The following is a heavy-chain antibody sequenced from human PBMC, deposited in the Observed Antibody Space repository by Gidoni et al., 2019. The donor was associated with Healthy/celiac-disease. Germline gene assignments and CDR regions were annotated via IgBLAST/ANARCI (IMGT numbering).Heavy chain of an antibody. J-gene: IGHJ4*02. Sequence: SYAMHWVRQAPGKGLEWVAGISYDGSNKYYADSVKGRFTISRDNSKNTLYLQMNSLRAEDTAVYYCARDREYSYGYGDFDYWGQGTLVTVSS. CDR1: SYA. D-gene: IGHD5-18*01. V-gene: IGHV3-30-3*01. CDR2: ISYDGSNK. CDR3: ARDREYSYGYGDFDY.